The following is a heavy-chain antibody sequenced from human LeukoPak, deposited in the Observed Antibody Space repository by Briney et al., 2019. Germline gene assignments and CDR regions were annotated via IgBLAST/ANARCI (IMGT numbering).Heavy chain of an antibody. D-gene: IGHD2-15*01. J-gene: IGHJ5*02. V-gene: IGHV7-4-1*02. CDR2: INTNTGNP. Sequence: GASVKVSCKASGYTFTSYAMNWVRQAPGQGLEWMGWINTNTGNPTYAQGFTGRFVFSLDTSVSTAYLQISSLKAEDTAVYYCAKEYCSGGSCYQGWFDPWGQGTLVTVSS. CDR1: GYTFTSYA. CDR3: AKEYCSGGSCYQGWFDP.